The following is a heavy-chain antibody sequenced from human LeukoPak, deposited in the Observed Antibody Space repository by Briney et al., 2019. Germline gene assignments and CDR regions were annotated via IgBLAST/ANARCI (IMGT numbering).Heavy chain of an antibody. J-gene: IGHJ4*02. CDR3: ARHDYGAIFDY. CDR2: IYHSGST. V-gene: IGHV4-38-2*02. Sequence: SETLSLTCTVSGYSISSGYYWGWIRQPPGKGLEWIGSIYHSGSTYYNPSLKSRVTISVDTSKNQFSLKLSSVTAADTAVYYCARHDYGAIFDYWGQGTLVTVSS. D-gene: IGHD4-17*01. CDR1: GYSISSGYY.